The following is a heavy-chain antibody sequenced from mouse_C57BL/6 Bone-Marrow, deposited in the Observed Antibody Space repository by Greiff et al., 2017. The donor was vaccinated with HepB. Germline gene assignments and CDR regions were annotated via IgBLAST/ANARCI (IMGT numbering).Heavy chain of an antibody. Sequence: QVQLKQPGAELVMPGASVKLSCKASGYTFTSYWMHWVKQRPGQGLEWIGNIDPSDSETHYNQKFKDKATLTVDKSSSTAYMQLSSLTSEDSAVYYCARYWYFDVWGTGTTVTVSS. CDR2: IDPSDSET. V-gene: IGHV1-52*01. CDR1: GYTFTSYW. J-gene: IGHJ1*03. CDR3: ARYWYFDV.